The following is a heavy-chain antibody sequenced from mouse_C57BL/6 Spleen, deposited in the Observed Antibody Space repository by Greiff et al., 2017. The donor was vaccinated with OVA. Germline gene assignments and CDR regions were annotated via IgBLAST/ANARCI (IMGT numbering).Heavy chain of an antibody. Sequence: VQLQQSGPELVKPGASVKISCKASGYTFTDYYMNWVKQSHGKSLEWIGDINPNNGGTSYNQKFKGKATLTVDKSSSTAYMELRSLTSEDSAVYYCARGYGPYWYFDVWGTGTTVTVSS. CDR2: INPNNGGT. J-gene: IGHJ1*03. D-gene: IGHD1-1*01. CDR1: GYTFTDYY. CDR3: ARGYGPYWYFDV. V-gene: IGHV1-26*01.